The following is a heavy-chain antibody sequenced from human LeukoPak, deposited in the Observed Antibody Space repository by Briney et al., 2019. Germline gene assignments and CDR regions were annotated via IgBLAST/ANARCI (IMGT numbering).Heavy chain of an antibody. CDR3: TRERRDGYKVYFDY. J-gene: IGHJ4*02. D-gene: IGHD5-24*01. Sequence: SETLSLTCNVSGESISSHYWSWTRQSPGKGLEWIGYVTNSGTTKFNPSLKSRVTISRDTSKNQISLRLSSVTAADTAVYYCTRERRDGYKVYFDYWGQGTLVTVSS. V-gene: IGHV4-59*11. CDR1: GESISSHY. CDR2: VTNSGTT.